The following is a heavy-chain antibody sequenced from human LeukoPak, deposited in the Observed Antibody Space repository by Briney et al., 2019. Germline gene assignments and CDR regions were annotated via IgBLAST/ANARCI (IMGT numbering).Heavy chain of an antibody. CDR1: GFTVSSNY. Sequence: GGSLRLSCAASGFTVSSNYMSWVRQAPGKGLEGVSVIYSGGSTYYADSVKGRFTISRDNSKNTLYLQMNSLRAEDTAVYYCARTAENYDSSGYYFGWFDPWGQGTLVTVSS. J-gene: IGHJ5*02. CDR2: IYSGGST. D-gene: IGHD3-22*01. CDR3: ARTAENYDSSGYYFGWFDP. V-gene: IGHV3-53*01.